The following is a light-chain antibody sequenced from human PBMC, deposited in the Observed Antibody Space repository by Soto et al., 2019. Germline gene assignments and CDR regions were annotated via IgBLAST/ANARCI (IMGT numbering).Light chain of an antibody. J-gene: IGKJ1*01. CDR3: QQYYSPSWT. CDR2: WAS. Sequence: DIVMTQSPDSLAVSLGERATINCKSSQSVLYSSNNKNYLAWYQQKPGQPPKLLIYWASTRESGVPDRLSGSGSGTDFTLTISSLQAEHVRVYYCQQYYSPSWTFGQGTKVEIK. CDR1: QSVLYSSNNKNY. V-gene: IGKV4-1*01.